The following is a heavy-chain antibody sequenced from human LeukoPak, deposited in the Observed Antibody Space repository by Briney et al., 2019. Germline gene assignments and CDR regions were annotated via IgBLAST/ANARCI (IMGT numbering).Heavy chain of an antibody. V-gene: IGHV4-59*01. CDR2: MYYSGST. CDR1: GGSISDYY. D-gene: IGHD2-2*01. CDR3: ARALRGGGARYDWFDP. Sequence: SETLSLTCTVSGGSISDYYWSWIRQAPGKGLEWIGYMYYSGSTKYNPSLKSRVTISVDTSKNQFSLKPSSVTAADTAVYYCARALRGGGARYDWFDPWGQGTLVTVSS. J-gene: IGHJ5*02.